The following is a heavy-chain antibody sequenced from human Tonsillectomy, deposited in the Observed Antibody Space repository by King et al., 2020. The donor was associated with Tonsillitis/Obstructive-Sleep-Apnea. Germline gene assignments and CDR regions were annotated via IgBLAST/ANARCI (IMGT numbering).Heavy chain of an antibody. CDR1: GFTFSSYA. J-gene: IGHJ4*02. D-gene: IGHD3-10*01. CDR3: VKPNSGSYYHPTPPDY. CDR2: ISSNGGGT. Sequence: VQLVESGGDLVQPGGSLRLSCSASGFTFSSYAMHWVRQAPGKGLEYVSSISSNGGGTYYADSVKGRFTISRDNSKNTLYLQMSSLRAEDTAVYYCVKPNSGSYYHPTPPDYWGQGTLVTVSS. V-gene: IGHV3-64D*06.